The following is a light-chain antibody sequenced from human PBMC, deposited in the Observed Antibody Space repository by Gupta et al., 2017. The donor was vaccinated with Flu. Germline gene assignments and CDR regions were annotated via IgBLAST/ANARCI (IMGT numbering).Light chain of an antibody. CDR1: SGYSSYA. Sequence: QLVLTQSPSASASLGASVTLTCTLSSGYSSYAIAWHQRQPEKGTRYLMKLNSDGSHSKGDGIPDRFSGSSSGAERHRSISSLQSEDEADYFCQTWGSGIVVFGGGTKLTVL. V-gene: IGLV4-69*02. CDR3: QTWGSGIVV. J-gene: IGLJ2*01. CDR2: LNSDGSH.